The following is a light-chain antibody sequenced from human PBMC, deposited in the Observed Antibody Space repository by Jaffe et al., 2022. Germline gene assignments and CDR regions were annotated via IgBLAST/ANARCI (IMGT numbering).Light chain of an antibody. CDR1: KLGDKY. Sequence: SYELTQPPSVSVSPGQTASITCSGDKLGDKYSYWYQQKPGQSPVLVIYQDAKRPSGIPERFSGSNSGNTATLTISGTQAMDEADYYCQAWDSHVVFGGGTKLTVL. J-gene: IGLJ2*01. V-gene: IGLV3-1*01. CDR3: QAWDSHVV. CDR2: QDA.